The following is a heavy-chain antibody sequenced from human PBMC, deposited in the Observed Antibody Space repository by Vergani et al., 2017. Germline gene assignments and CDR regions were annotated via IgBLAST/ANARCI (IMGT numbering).Heavy chain of an antibody. CDR1: GFTFDDYA. V-gene: IGHV3-9*01. CDR2: ISWNSGSI. CDR3: ARALPVYGDYAQTDY. D-gene: IGHD4-17*01. J-gene: IGHJ4*02. Sequence: EVQLVESGGGLVQPGRSLRLSCAASGFTFDDYAMHWVRQAPGKGLEWVSGISWNSGSIGYADSVKGRFTISRDNAKNSLYLQMNSLRAEDTAVYYCARALPVYGDYAQTDYWGQGTLVTVSS.